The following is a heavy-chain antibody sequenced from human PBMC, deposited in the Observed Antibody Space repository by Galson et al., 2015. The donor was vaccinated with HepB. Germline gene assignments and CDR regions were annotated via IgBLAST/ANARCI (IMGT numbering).Heavy chain of an antibody. Sequence: SLRLSCAASGFTFGDYAMSWVRQAPGKGLEWVGFIRSKAYGGTTEYAASVKGRFTISRDDSKSIAYLQMNSLKTEDTAVYYCARASTGYYDSSGYLGYWGQGTLVTVSS. CDR3: ARASTGYYDSSGYLGY. J-gene: IGHJ4*02. CDR1: GFTFGDYA. V-gene: IGHV3-49*04. CDR2: IRSKAYGGTT. D-gene: IGHD3-22*01.